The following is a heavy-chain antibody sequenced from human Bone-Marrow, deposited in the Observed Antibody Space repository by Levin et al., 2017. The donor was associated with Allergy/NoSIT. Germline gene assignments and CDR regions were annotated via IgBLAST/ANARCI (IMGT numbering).Heavy chain of an antibody. CDR2: INGNSGGT. J-gene: IGHJ4*02. Sequence: GESLKISCEASGFILKDYYLHWVRQAPGQGLEWVGRINGNSGGTKYAQKFQGRVTMTRDTSINTAYMELTRLTSDDTAVYFCTRDYDFLWGNDRSCPGYWGLGTLVTV. V-gene: IGHV1-2*06. D-gene: IGHD3-16*02. CDR3: TRDYDFLWGNDRSCPGY. CDR1: GFILKDYY.